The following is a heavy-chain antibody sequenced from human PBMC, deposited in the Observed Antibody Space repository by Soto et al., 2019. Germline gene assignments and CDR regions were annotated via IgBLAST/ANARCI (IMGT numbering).Heavy chain of an antibody. CDR1: GITFSSNS. CDR3: ARGHDIVVVLGSIRVAYFDY. Sequence: DVQLVESGGGLVKPGGSLRLSCADSGITFSSNSMHWIRQAPGKGLEWVSSISTSGEYRSHADSVKGRFIISRDNAKNSLYLQMNSLRVDDTAVYYCARGHDIVVVLGSIRVAYFDYWGHGTLVAVSP. V-gene: IGHV3-21*02. CDR2: ISTSGEYR. J-gene: IGHJ4*01. D-gene: IGHD2-2*01.